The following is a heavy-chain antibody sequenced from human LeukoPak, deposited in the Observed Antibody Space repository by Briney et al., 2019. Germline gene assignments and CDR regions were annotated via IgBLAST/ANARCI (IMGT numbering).Heavy chain of an antibody. V-gene: IGHV4-39*01. CDR1: GGSIITSSYY. J-gene: IGHJ4*02. D-gene: IGHD3-10*01. CDR2: IYYSGST. CDR3: ARQEYYYGSGSYHPPYYFDY. Sequence: SETLSLTCTVSGGSIITSSYYWGWIRQPPGKGLEWGGSIYYSGSTYYNPSLESRVTISVDTSKNQFSLKLSSVTAADTAVYYCARQEYYYGSGSYHPPYYFDYWGQGTLVTVSS.